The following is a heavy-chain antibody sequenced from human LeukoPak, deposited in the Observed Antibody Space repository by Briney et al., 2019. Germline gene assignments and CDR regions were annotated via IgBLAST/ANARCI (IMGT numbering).Heavy chain of an antibody. CDR2: INPNRGGT. J-gene: IGHJ3*02. Sequence: GPSLKLSCAASGYTFTGYYMHWVRQAPGPGHERRGGINPNRGGTNYAQHLQGRVTITRDTSISTAYMELSRLKSDDTAVYYCASVHQLLKWRRDAFDIWGQGAMVTVSS. D-gene: IGHD2-2*01. V-gene: IGHV1-2*02. CDR1: GYTFTGYY. CDR3: ASVHQLLKWRRDAFDI.